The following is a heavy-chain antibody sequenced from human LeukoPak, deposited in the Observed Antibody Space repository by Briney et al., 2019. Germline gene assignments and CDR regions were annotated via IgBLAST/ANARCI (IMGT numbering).Heavy chain of an antibody. CDR1: GFTVSSTY. CDR3: ARDLWFGESDY. J-gene: IGHJ4*02. CDR2: IYSGGST. V-gene: IGHV3-66*01. D-gene: IGHD3-10*01. Sequence: GGSLRLSCAASGFTVSSTYMNWVRQAPGKGLEWVSVIYSGGSTYYADSVKGRFTISRDNSKNMLYLQMDSLRADDTAVYYCARDLWFGESDYWGQGTLVTVSS.